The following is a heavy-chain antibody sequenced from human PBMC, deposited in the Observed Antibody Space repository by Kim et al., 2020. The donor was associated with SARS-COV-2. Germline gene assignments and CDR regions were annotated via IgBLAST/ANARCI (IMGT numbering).Heavy chain of an antibody. Sequence: GGSLRLSCEASGFNFNNFGMHWVRQAPGKGLEWVAVISYEGSKKYYIDSVKGRFTISRDSSKNTLYLQMNSLRVEDTAVYYCARPIGVFWLTQSFTSLSSWGQGSLVTVSS. J-gene: IGHJ5*02. D-gene: IGHD3-16*01. CDR1: GFNFNNFG. V-gene: IGHV3-30*04. CDR3: ARPIGVFWLTQSFTSLSS. CDR2: ISYEGSKK.